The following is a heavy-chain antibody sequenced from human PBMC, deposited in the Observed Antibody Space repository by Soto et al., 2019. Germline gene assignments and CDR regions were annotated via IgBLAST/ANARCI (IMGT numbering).Heavy chain of an antibody. V-gene: IGHV3-49*04. Sequence: TGGSLRLSCTASGFTFGDYAMSWVRQAPGKGLEWVGFIRSKAYGGTTEYAASVKGRFTISRDDSKSIAYLQMNSLKTEDTAVYYCTRGQRITMVRGIDYWGQGTLVTVSS. CDR3: TRGQRITMVRGIDY. CDR2: IRSKAYGGTT. J-gene: IGHJ4*02. D-gene: IGHD3-10*01. CDR1: GFTFGDYA.